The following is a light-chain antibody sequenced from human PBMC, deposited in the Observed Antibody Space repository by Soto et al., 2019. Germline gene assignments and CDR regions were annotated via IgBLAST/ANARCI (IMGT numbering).Light chain of an antibody. Sequence: EIVLTQSPGTLSLSPGERATLSCRASQSVSSNYLAWYQQRPGQAPRLLIYDASSRATGVPDRFSGSGSGTDFTLTISRPEPEDFAVYYCHQYGGSPGTLGQGTKVEIK. V-gene: IGKV3-20*01. CDR2: DAS. J-gene: IGKJ1*01. CDR3: HQYGGSPGT. CDR1: QSVSSNY.